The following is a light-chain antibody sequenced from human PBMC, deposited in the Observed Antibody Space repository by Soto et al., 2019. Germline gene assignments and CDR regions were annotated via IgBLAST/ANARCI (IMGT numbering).Light chain of an antibody. Sequence: EILMTQSPATLSVSPGDRATLSCRAGQPLNNNVAWYQHKPGQAPRLLIYGASTRATGISARFSGSGSGTEFTLTIGSLQSEDFAVYYCQQYSSSPSFGQGTRLEIK. CDR3: QQYSSSPS. V-gene: IGKV3-15*01. CDR1: QPLNNN. J-gene: IGKJ5*01. CDR2: GAS.